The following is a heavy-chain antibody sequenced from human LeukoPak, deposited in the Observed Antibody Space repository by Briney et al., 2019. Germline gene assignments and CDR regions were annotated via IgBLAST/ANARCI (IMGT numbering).Heavy chain of an antibody. CDR3: AKSVAGPPDY. D-gene: IGHD6-19*01. CDR2: TNQDGSVK. V-gene: IGHV3-7*03. CDR1: GFTFNMFW. Sequence: SGGSLRLSCKASGFTFNMFWMAWVRQAPGKGLEWVSNTNQDGSVKFYVDSVRDRFAVSRDNAKNSLYLQMNSLRAEDTALYYCAKSVAGPPDYWGQGTLVTVSS. J-gene: IGHJ4*02.